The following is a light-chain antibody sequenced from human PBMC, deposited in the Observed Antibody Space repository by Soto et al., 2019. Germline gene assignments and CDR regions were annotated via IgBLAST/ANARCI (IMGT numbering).Light chain of an antibody. V-gene: IGLV2-14*01. J-gene: IGLJ1*01. CDR2: DVS. CDR3: SSYTTSNTRQIV. CDR1: SRDVGGYNY. Sequence: QSVLTQPASVSGSPGQSITISCTGTSRDVGGYNYFSWDQQHPGKAPKFMIYDVSNRPSGVSNRFSGSKSGNTASLTISGLQAEDEADYYCSSYTTSNTRQIVFGTGTKVTVL.